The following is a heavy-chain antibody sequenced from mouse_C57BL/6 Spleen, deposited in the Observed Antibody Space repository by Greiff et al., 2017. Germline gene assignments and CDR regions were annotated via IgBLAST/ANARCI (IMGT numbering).Heavy chain of an antibody. J-gene: IGHJ2*01. Sequence: VQLQQPGAELVKPGASVKMSCKASGYTFTSYWITWVKQRPGQGLEWIGDIYPGSGSTNYNEKFKSKATLTVDTSSSTAYMQLSSLTSEDSAVYYCARGDYDGGAILDYWGQGTTLTVSS. V-gene: IGHV1-55*01. CDR1: GYTFTSYW. D-gene: IGHD2-4*01. CDR3: ARGDYDGGAILDY. CDR2: IYPGSGST.